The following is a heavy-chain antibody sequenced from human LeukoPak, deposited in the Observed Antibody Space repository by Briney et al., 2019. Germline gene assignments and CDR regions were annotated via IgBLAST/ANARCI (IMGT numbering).Heavy chain of an antibody. D-gene: IGHD4-23*01. V-gene: IGHV4-39*07. J-gene: IGHJ5*02. CDR3: ARAEVVTPSNWFDP. CDR1: GGSTSSSSYY. Sequence: SETLSLTCTVSGGSTSSSSYYWGWIRQPPGKGLEWIGSIYYSGSTYYNPSLKSRVTISVDTSKNQFSLKLSSVTAADTAVYYCARAEVVTPSNWFDPWGQGTLVTVSS. CDR2: IYYSGST.